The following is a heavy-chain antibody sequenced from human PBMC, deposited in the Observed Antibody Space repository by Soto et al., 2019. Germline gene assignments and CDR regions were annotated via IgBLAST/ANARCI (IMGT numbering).Heavy chain of an antibody. CDR3: ARTSVSYYYGMDV. CDR2: INPNSGGT. V-gene: IGHV1-2*04. Sequence: ASVSVSGRASVYTFTGYHMHWVRRAPGQGLEWMGWINPNSGGTNYAQKFQGWVTMTRDTSISTAYMELSRLRSDDTAVDYCARTSVSYYYGMDVWGQGTKVTVSS. CDR1: VYTFTGYH. J-gene: IGHJ6*02.